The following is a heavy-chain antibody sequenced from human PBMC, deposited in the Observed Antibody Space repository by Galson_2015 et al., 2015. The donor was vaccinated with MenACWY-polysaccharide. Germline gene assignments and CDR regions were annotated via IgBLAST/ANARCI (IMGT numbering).Heavy chain of an antibody. V-gene: IGHV3-23*01. Sequence: LRLSCAASGFTFSSYAMSWVRQAPGKGLEWISTSTRGSGVTTYYADSVKGRFTISRDNSKNTLYLQMSSLRAEDTAVYHCAKDKGYTFGYEGDFDCWGQGTLVTVSS. J-gene: IGHJ4*02. CDR2: STRGSGVTT. D-gene: IGHD5-18*01. CDR1: GFTFSSYA. CDR3: AKDKGYTFGYEGDFDC.